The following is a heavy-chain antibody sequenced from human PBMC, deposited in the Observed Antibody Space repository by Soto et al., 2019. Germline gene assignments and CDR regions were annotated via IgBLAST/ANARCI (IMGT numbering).Heavy chain of an antibody. CDR1: GYTFTTYD. Sequence: GASVKVSCKASGYTFTTYDINWVRQATGQGLEWMGWMSPTSGNTGYAQKFQGRVTMTRDTSISTAYMELSSLGSEDTAIYYCARGVDAGVDVWGQGTTVTVSS. CDR3: ARGVDAGVDV. CDR2: MSPTSGNT. V-gene: IGHV1-8*01. D-gene: IGHD1-1*01. J-gene: IGHJ6*02.